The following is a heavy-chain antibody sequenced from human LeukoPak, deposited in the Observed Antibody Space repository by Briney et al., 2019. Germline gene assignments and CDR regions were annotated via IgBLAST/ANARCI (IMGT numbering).Heavy chain of an antibody. CDR2: ISSNGGST. CDR3: ARSAAHPYYFDY. CDR1: GFTFSGYA. V-gene: IGHV3-64*01. D-gene: IGHD6-6*01. J-gene: IGHJ4*02. Sequence: GGSLRLSCAASGFTFSGYAMHWVRQAPGKGLEYVSAISSNGGSTYYANSVKGRFTISRDNSKNTLYLQMGSLRAEDMAVYYCARSAAHPYYFDYWGQGTLVTVSS.